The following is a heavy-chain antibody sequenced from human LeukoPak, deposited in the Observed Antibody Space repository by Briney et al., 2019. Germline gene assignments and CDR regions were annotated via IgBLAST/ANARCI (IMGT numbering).Heavy chain of an antibody. J-gene: IGHJ4*02. CDR3: AKAPYDFWSGSIFDY. Sequence: AGGSLRLSCAASGFTFSSYAMSWVRQAPGKGLEWVSAIIGSGGSAYSADSVKGRFTISRDNSKNTLYLQMNSLRVEDTAVYYCAKAPYDFWSGSIFDYWGQGTLVTVSS. CDR1: GFTFSSYA. CDR2: IIGSGGSA. D-gene: IGHD3-3*01. V-gene: IGHV3-23*01.